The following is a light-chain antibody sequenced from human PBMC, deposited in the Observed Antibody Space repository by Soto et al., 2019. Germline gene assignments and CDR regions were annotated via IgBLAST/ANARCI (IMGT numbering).Light chain of an antibody. CDR1: QSVSTNF. CDR2: GAS. CDR3: QQYGRTSWT. J-gene: IGKJ1*01. V-gene: IGKV3-20*01. Sequence: EIVLTQSPGTLSLSPGEGATLSCRASQSVSTNFFAWYQQKPGQAPRLLSYGASTRATGIPDRFSGSGSGTDFTLAISRLEPEDFAVYYCQQYGRTSWTFGQGTKVEI.